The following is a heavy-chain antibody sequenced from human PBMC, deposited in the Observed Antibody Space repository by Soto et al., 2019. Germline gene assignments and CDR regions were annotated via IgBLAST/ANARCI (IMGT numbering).Heavy chain of an antibody. CDR3: AMLGGWSGGSSGMDV. J-gene: IGHJ6*04. D-gene: IGHD6-19*01. Sequence: EVQLVESGGGLVQPGGSLRLSCAASGLIFSDYHMDWVRQAPGKGLEWVGRIRRKANSYTTEYAASVKGRFTISRDDSKNPMYLQMNSLKSEDTAVYYCAMLGGWSGGSSGMDVWGKGTTVTVSS. CDR2: IRRKANSYTT. CDR1: GLIFSDYH. V-gene: IGHV3-72*01.